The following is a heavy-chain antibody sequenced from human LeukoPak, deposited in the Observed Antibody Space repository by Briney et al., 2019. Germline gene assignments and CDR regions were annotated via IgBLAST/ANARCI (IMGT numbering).Heavy chain of an antibody. V-gene: IGHV3-23*01. Sequence: PGGSLRLSCAASGFTFSSYGMSWVRQAPGKGLEWVSAISGSGGSTYYADSVKGRFTISRDNSKNTLYLQMNSLRADDTAVYFCARETRYTYEYETRFYFDYWGQGTLVTVSS. D-gene: IGHD3-16*01. CDR1: GFTFSSYG. CDR2: ISGSGGST. J-gene: IGHJ4*02. CDR3: ARETRYTYEYETRFYFDY.